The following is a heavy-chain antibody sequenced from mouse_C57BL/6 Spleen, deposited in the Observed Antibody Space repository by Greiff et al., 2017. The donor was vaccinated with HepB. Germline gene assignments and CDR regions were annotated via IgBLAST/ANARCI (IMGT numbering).Heavy chain of an antibody. CDR1: GYTFTSYW. J-gene: IGHJ3*01. Sequence: QVQLQQPGAELVRPGSSVKLSCKASGYTFTSYWMHWVKQRPIQGLEWIGNIDPSDSETHYNQKFKDKATLTVDKSSSTAYMQLSSLTSEDSAVYYCARSYSNYAFAYWGQRTLVTVSA. CDR2: IDPSDSET. V-gene: IGHV1-52*01. D-gene: IGHD2-5*01. CDR3: ARSYSNYAFAY.